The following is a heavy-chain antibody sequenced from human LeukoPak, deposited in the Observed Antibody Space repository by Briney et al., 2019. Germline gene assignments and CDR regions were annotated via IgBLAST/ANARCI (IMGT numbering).Heavy chain of an antibody. V-gene: IGHV3-33*06. Sequence: PGRSLRLSCAASGFTFSSYGMHWVRQAPGEGLEWVAVIWYDGSNKYYADSVKGRFTISRDNSKNTLYLQMNSLRAEDTAVYYCAKEKYYGSGSYHYYMDYWGQGTLVTVSS. D-gene: IGHD3-10*01. CDR2: IWYDGSNK. CDR1: GFTFSSYG. CDR3: AKEKYYGSGSYHYYMDY. J-gene: IGHJ4*02.